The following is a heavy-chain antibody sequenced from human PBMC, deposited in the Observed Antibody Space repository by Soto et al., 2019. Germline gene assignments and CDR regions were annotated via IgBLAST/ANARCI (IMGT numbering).Heavy chain of an antibody. V-gene: IGHV3-74*01. CDR1: GFTFSSYW. D-gene: IGHD2-2*01. J-gene: IGHJ4*02. CDR3: ASRYCSSTSCYFW. Sequence: EVQLVESGGGLVQPGGSLRLSCAASGFTFSSYWMHWVRQAPGKGLVWVSRINSDGSSTSYADSVKGRFSISRDNAKNTLYLQMNSLRAEDTAVYYCASRYCSSTSCYFWWGQGTLVTVSS. CDR2: INSDGSST.